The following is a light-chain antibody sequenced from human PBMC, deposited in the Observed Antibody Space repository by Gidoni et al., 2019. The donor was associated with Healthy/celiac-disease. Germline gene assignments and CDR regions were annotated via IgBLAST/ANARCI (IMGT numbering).Light chain of an antibody. V-gene: IGKV3-11*01. Sequence: EIVLTQSPATLSLSPGERATLSCRASQSVSSYLAWYQQKPGQAPRLLIYDASNRATGIPARFSGRGSGTDFTLTISSLEPEDFAVYYGQQRSNWHTFGQGTKVEIK. CDR2: DAS. J-gene: IGKJ1*01. CDR1: QSVSSY. CDR3: QQRSNWHT.